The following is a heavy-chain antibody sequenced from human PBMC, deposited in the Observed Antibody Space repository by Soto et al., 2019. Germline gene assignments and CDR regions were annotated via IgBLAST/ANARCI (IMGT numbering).Heavy chain of an antibody. CDR2: ISGSGNNI. V-gene: IGHV3-11*01. CDR3: AREAGYSSSLYFSWFDP. CDR1: GFTFSDSY. D-gene: IGHD6-13*01. J-gene: IGHJ5*02. Sequence: QVQLVESGGGLVQPGGSLRLSCAASGFTFSDSYMTWIRQAPGKGLEWISFISGSGNNIHFADSLEGRFTISRDNAKNSVYLEMNSLRAEDPAVYYCAREAGYSSSLYFSWFDPWGPGTLVTVSS.